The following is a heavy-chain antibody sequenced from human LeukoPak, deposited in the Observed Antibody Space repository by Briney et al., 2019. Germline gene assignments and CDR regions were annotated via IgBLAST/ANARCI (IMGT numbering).Heavy chain of an antibody. CDR3: AIQITMIVVVPYFDY. Sequence: GGSLRLSCAASGLTFSDYYMTWLRQAPGKGLEWVAYISSSGITIYSADSVKGRFTVSRDNDKNSLFLHMNSLRAEDTAIYYCAIQITMIVVVPYFDYWGQGTLVTVS. V-gene: IGHV3-11*04. CDR2: ISSSGITI. D-gene: IGHD3-22*01. CDR1: GLTFSDYY. J-gene: IGHJ4*02.